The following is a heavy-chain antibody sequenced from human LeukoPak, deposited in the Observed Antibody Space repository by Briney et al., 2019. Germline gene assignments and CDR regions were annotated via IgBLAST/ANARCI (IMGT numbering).Heavy chain of an antibody. CDR1: GFTFSSYA. Sequence: PGGSLRLSCAASGFTFSSYAMHWVRQAPGKGLEWVAVISYDGSNKYYADSVRGRFTISRDNSKNMLFLHMDSLRGEDTAVYYCVKDGGDYFDYWGQGTLVTVSS. CDR3: VKDGGDYFDY. D-gene: IGHD3-3*01. CDR2: ISYDGSNK. V-gene: IGHV3-30*04. J-gene: IGHJ4*02.